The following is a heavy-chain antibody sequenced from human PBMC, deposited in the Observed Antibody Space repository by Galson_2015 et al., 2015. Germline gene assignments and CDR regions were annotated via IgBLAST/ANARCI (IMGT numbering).Heavy chain of an antibody. CDR2: IYYSGST. J-gene: IGHJ6*03. V-gene: IGHV4-31*03. Sequence: TLSLTCTVSGGSISSGGYYWSWIRQHPGKGLEWTGYIYYSGSTYYNPSLKSRVTISVDTSKNQFSLKLSSVTAADTAVYYRARVAKEGYYYYYYYMDVWGKGTTVTVSS. CDR1: GGSISSGGYY. CDR3: ARVAKEGYYYYYYYMDV.